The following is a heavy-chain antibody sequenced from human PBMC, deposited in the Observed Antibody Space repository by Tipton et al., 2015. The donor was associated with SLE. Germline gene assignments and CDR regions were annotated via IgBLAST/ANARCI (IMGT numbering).Heavy chain of an antibody. D-gene: IGHD3-3*01. CDR2: INDFGSVT. J-gene: IGHJ4*02. Sequence: SLRLSCAASGFTLSDYYMTWIRQAPGKGLEWVSYINDFGSVTYYADSVEGRFTVSRDNAKNSVYLQMNSLRSEDTAVYYCARGYYDFWSGFYNVGYYFDYWGQGSLVAVSS. V-gene: IGHV3-11*01. CDR1: GFTLSDYY. CDR3: ARGYYDFWSGFYNVGYYFDY.